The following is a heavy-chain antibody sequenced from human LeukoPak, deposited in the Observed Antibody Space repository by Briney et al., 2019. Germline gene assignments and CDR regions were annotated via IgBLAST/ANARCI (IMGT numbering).Heavy chain of an antibody. Sequence: SETLSLTCTVSGVSISSGGYYWSWIRQHPGKGLEWIGYIYYSGSTYYNPSLKSRVTISVDTSKNQFSLKLSSVTAADTAVYYCARSNGDYISAFDIWGQGTMVTVSS. CDR2: IYYSGST. D-gene: IGHD4-17*01. CDR1: GVSISSGGYY. V-gene: IGHV4-31*03. CDR3: ARSNGDYISAFDI. J-gene: IGHJ3*02.